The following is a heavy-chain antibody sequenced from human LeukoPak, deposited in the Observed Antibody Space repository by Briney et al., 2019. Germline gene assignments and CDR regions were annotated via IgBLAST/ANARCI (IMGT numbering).Heavy chain of an antibody. J-gene: IGHJ4*02. CDR1: GFTFSSYA. D-gene: IGHD3/OR15-3a*01. CDR3: AKNMGSTGYYTTDY. V-gene: IGHV3-23*01. Sequence: PGGSLRLSCAASGFTFSSYAMSWVRQAPGKGLEWISGISGSGGTTYYADSVKGRFTITRDNSKNTLYLQMNSLRAENTGVYYCAKNMGSTGYYTTDYWGQGTLVTVSS. CDR2: ISGSGGTT.